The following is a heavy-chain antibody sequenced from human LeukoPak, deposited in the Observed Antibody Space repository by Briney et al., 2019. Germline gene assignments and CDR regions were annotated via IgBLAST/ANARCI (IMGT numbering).Heavy chain of an antibody. CDR3: ARELGYYYDSSGYYYAPYFDY. CDR1: GGSISSYY. J-gene: IGHJ4*02. V-gene: IGHV4-59*01. CDR2: IYYSGST. Sequence: PSETLSLTCTVSGGSISSYYWSWIRQPPGKGLEWIGYIYYSGSTNYNPSLKSRVTISVDTSKNQFSLKLSSVTAADTAVYYCARELGYYYDSSGYYYAPYFDYWGQGTLVTVSS. D-gene: IGHD3-22*01.